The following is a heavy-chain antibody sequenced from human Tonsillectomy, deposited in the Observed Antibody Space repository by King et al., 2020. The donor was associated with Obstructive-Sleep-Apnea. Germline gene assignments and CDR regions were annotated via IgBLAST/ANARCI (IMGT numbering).Heavy chain of an antibody. V-gene: IGHV3-9*01. CDR3: AKGDPYGDYVAFDI. D-gene: IGHD4-17*01. CDR1: GFTFDDYA. CDR2: ISCNSGRI. Sequence: VQLVESGGGLVQPGRSLRLSCAASGFTFDDYAMHWVRQAPGKGLEWVSGISCNSGRIFYADSVMGRFTISSDNAKNSLYLQMNSLRAEDTALYYCAKGDPYGDYVAFDIWGQGTMVTVSS. J-gene: IGHJ3*02.